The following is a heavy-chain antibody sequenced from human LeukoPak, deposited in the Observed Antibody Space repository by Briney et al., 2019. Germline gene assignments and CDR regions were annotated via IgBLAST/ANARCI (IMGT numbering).Heavy chain of an antibody. CDR3: TKVRSGSSSWALRVFDY. D-gene: IGHD6-13*01. CDR1: GFTFSSEA. J-gene: IGHJ4*02. CDR2: ISPAGGTT. V-gene: IGHV3-23*01. Sequence: PGGSLRLSCAVSGFTFSSEAMGWVRQLPGGGLKWVSTISPAGGTTYYAESMKGRFTISRDNSKSTLYLQMNSLRVEDTAVYYCTKVRSGSSSWALRVFDYWGQGALVTVSS.